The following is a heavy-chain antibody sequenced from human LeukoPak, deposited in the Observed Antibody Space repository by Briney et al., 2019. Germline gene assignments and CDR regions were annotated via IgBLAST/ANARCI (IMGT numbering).Heavy chain of an antibody. D-gene: IGHD2-2*01. CDR3: ARDLGLVVVPAAIGY. V-gene: IGHV4-38-2*02. CDR2: IYHSGST. J-gene: IGHJ4*02. CDR1: GYSISSGYY. Sequence: PSETLSLTCTLSGYSISSGYYWGWIRQPPGKGLEWIGSIYHSGSTYYNPSLKSRVTISVDTSKNQFSLKLSSVTAADTAVYYCARDLGLVVVPAAIGYWGQGTLVTVSS.